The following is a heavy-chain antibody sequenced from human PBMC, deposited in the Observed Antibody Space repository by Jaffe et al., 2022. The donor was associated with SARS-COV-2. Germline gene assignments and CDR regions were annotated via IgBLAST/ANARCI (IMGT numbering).Heavy chain of an antibody. Sequence: EVQLVESGGGLVQPGGSLRLSCAGSGFTFSSYWMTWVRQAPGKGLEWVANIKQDASEIYYVDSVKGRFTISRDNAKNSMYLQMNSLRAEDTAVYYCARAPHSSSSSWGQGTLVTVSS. CDR3: ARAPHSSSSS. D-gene: IGHD6-13*01. J-gene: IGHJ4*02. CDR2: IKQDASEI. V-gene: IGHV3-7*01. CDR1: GFTFSSYW.